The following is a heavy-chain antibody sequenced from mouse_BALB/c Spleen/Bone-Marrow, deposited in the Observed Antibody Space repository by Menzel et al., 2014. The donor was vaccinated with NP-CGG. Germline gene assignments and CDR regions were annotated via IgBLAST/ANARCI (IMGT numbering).Heavy chain of an antibody. J-gene: IGHJ3*01. V-gene: IGHV14-3*02. D-gene: IGHD1-1*01. Sequence: ESGAELVKPGASVKLSCTASGFNIXDTYMHWVKQRPEQGLEWIGRIDPANGNTKYDPKFQGKATITADTSSNTAYLQLSSLTSEDTAVYYCAPYYYGSSSFAYWGQGTLVTVSA. CDR2: IDPANGNT. CDR3: APYYYGSSSFAY. CDR1: GFNIXDTY.